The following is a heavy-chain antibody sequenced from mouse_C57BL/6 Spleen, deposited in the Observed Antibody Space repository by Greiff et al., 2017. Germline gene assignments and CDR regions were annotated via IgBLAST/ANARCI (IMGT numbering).Heavy chain of an antibody. CDR3: TRPKDGNYPWLAY. J-gene: IGHJ3*01. V-gene: IGHV1-15*01. Sequence: VQLQQSGAELVRPGASVTLSCKASGYTFTDYEMHWVKQTPVHGLEWIGAIDPETGGTAYNQKFKGKAILTADESSSTAYMELRSLTSEDSAVYYCTRPKDGNYPWLAYWGQGTLVTVAA. D-gene: IGHD2-1*01. CDR2: IDPETGGT. CDR1: GYTFTDYE.